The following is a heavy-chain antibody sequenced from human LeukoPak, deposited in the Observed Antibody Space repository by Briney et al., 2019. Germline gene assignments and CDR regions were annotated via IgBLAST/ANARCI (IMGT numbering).Heavy chain of an antibody. CDR3: ARTRSSGGLYYFDY. J-gene: IGHJ4*02. D-gene: IGHD6-6*01. CDR1: GFTFSSYW. V-gene: IGHV3-7*01. Sequence: GGSLRLSCAASGFTFSSYWMSWVRQAPGKGLEWVANIKQDGSEKYYVDSVKGRFTISRDNAKNSLYLQMNSLTAEETAVYYCARTRSSGGLYYFDYWGQGTLVTVSS. CDR2: IKQDGSEK.